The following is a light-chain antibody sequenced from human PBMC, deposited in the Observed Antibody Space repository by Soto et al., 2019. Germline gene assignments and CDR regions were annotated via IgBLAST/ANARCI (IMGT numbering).Light chain of an antibody. CDR1: QSVGSN. Sequence: EIVMTQSPATLSVSPGETVTLSCRASQSVGSNVAWYQQKPGQSPRLLIYGASSRTTGIPVDFNGTGSGTDFTLTIRSLQSEDFAGYICQQYHNWYTFGQGTELVIK. CDR3: QQYHNWYT. J-gene: IGKJ2*01. CDR2: GAS. V-gene: IGKV3-15*01.